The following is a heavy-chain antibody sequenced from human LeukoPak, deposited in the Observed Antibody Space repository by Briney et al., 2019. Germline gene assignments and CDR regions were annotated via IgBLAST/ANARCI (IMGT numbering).Heavy chain of an antibody. V-gene: IGHV5-51*01. Sequence: GESLKISCKVSGYSFTTQWIGWVRQMPGKGLEWMGIIHPVNSETRYRPSFEGQVTISADKSISTAYLQWSSLKASDTAMYYCARHRGYCSSTSCQKNYFDYWGQGTLVTVSS. J-gene: IGHJ4*02. CDR3: ARHRGYCSSTSCQKNYFDY. D-gene: IGHD2-2*01. CDR1: GYSFTTQW. CDR2: IHPVNSET.